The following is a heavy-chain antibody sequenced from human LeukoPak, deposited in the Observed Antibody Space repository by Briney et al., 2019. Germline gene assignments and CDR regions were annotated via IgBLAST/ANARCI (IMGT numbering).Heavy chain of an antibody. CDR3: AQSSVVVPAAIRY. CDR2: ISYDGSNK. Sequence: PGRSLRLSCAASGFTFSSYGMHWVRQAPGKGLEWVAVISYDGSNKYYADSVKGRLTISRDNSKNTLYLQMNSLRAEDTAVYYCAQSSVVVPAAIRYWGQGTLVTVSS. CDR1: GFTFSSYG. J-gene: IGHJ4*02. V-gene: IGHV3-30*18. D-gene: IGHD2-2*01.